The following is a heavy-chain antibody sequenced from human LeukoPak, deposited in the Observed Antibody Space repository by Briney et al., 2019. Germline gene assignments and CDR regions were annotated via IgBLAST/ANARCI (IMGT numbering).Heavy chain of an antibody. CDR3: AKGDGAVAGSGAFDI. D-gene: IGHD6-19*01. CDR1: GFTFGDSA. Sequence: GRSLRLSCAASGFTFGDSAMDWVRQAPGKGLEWVAVISYDGSNKYYADSVKGRFTISRDNSKNTLYLQMNSLRAEDMALYYCAKGDGAVAGSGAFDIWGQGTMVTVSS. J-gene: IGHJ3*02. V-gene: IGHV3-30-3*01. CDR2: ISYDGSNK.